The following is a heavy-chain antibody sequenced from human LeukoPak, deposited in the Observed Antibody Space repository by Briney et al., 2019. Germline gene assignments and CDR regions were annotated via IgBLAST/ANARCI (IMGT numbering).Heavy chain of an antibody. D-gene: IGHD2-2*02. V-gene: IGHV3-23*01. Sequence: GGSLRLSCAASGFIVSSNYMSWVRQAPGKGLEWVSAISGSGGSTYYADSVKGRFTISRDNSKNTLYLQMNSLRAEDTAVYYCAKVLPPDIVVVPAAISYWGQGTLVTVSS. J-gene: IGHJ4*02. CDR1: GFIVSSNY. CDR3: AKVLPPDIVVVPAAISY. CDR2: ISGSGGST.